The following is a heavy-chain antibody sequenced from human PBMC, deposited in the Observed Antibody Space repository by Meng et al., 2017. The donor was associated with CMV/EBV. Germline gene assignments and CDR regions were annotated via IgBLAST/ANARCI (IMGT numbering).Heavy chain of an antibody. CDR1: GYSFTNYD. CDR3: ASIPPGRPVIMAY. CDR2: MNPNSGNT. D-gene: IGHD3-9*01. Sequence: ASVKVSCKASGYSFTNYDINWVRQATGQGLEWMGWMNPNSGNTGYAHKFQGRVTMTRNTSISTAYMELSSLRSEDTAVYYCASIPPGRPVIMAYWGQGTLVTVSS. V-gene: IGHV1-8*01. J-gene: IGHJ4*02.